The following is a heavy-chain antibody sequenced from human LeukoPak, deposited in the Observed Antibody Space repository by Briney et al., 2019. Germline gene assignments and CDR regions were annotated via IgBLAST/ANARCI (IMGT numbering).Heavy chain of an antibody. Sequence: GGSLRLSCAASGLTFSSYSMNWVRQAPGKGLEWVSYISSSSSTIYYADSVKGRFTISRDNAKNSLYLQMNSLRAEDTAVYYCARGRYYMDVWGKGATVTVSS. J-gene: IGHJ6*03. CDR3: ARGRYYMDV. CDR1: GLTFSSYS. V-gene: IGHV3-48*01. CDR2: ISSSSSTI.